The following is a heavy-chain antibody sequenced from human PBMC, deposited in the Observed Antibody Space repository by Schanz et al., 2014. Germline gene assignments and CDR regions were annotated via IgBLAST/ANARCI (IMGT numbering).Heavy chain of an antibody. CDR3: AKEKEEVAADGSFFDY. CDR2: MSGSGSTA. V-gene: IGHV3-23*01. CDR1: GFTFFGSFA. Sequence: EVQLLESGGGLVQPGGSLRLSCAASGFTFFGSFAMSWVRQAPGKGLEWVSGMSGSGSTADYADSVKGRFTISRDNSKNTVNLQMNSLRAEDTAVYYCAKEKEEVAADGSFFDYWGQGTLVTVSS. D-gene: IGHD6-13*01. J-gene: IGHJ4*02.